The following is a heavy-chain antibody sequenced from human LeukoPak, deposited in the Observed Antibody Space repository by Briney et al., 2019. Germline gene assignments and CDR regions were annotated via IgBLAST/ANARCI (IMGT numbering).Heavy chain of an antibody. CDR3: ARDRVYLGREDAFDI. D-gene: IGHD7-27*01. CDR2: IYSIGST. Sequence: GGSLRLSCAASGFSVSSSFMSWVRQAPGKGLEWVSVIYSIGSTFYADSVKGRFTISRDNSKNTLYLHMNSLRTEDSAVYYCARDRVYLGREDAFDIWGQGTMVTVSS. J-gene: IGHJ3*02. V-gene: IGHV3-53*01. CDR1: GFSVSSSF.